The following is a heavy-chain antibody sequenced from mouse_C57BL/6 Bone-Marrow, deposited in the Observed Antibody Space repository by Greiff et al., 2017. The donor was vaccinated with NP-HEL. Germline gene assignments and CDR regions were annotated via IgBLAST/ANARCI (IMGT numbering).Heavy chain of an antibody. CDR1: GFNIKDYY. D-gene: IGHD1-1*01. V-gene: IGHV14-1*01. CDR3: TDYAVVARRDWYFDV. Sequence: EVQLQQSGAELVRPGASVKLSCTASGFNIKDYYMHWVKQRPEQGLEWIGRIDPEDGDTEYAPKFQGKATMTADTSSNTAYLQLSSLTSEDTAVYYCTDYAVVARRDWYFDVWGTGTTVTVSS. CDR2: IDPEDGDT. J-gene: IGHJ1*03.